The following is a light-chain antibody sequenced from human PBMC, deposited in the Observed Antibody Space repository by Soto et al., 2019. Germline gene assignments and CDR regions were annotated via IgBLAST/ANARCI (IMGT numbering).Light chain of an antibody. CDR1: QGVSRK. CDR3: PQYHTWPIT. V-gene: IGKV3-15*01. Sequence: EIVMTQSPATLSVAPGERVTLSCRASQGVSRKLAWYQHKSGQAPRLLISGASAAATGIPARFSGSGSGTEFTLNISSLQSEDCAIYYCPQYHTWPITFGGGTKVEIK. CDR2: GAS. J-gene: IGKJ4*01.